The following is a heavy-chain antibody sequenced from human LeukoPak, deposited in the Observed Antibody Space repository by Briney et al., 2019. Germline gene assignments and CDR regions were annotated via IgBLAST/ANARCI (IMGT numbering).Heavy chain of an antibody. CDR3: AREVYGGNDY. CDR2: FDPEDGET. Sequence: GASVKVSCKVSGYTLTELSTHWVRQAPGKGLEWMGGFDPEDGETIYAQKFQGRVTMTTDTSTSTAYMELRSLRSDDTAVYYCAREVYGGNDYWGQGTLVTVSS. CDR1: GYTLTELS. J-gene: IGHJ4*02. D-gene: IGHD4-23*01. V-gene: IGHV1-24*01.